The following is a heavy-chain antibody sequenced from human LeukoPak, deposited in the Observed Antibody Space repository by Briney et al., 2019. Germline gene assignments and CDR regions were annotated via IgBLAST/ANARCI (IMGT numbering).Heavy chain of an antibody. J-gene: IGHJ5*02. CDR1: GYTFTGYY. CDR2: INPNSGGT. V-gene: IGHV1-2*02. D-gene: IGHD3-9*01. CDR3: ARDIAGYDILTGYS. Sequence: ASVKVSCKASGYTFTGYYMHWVRQAPGQGLEWMGWINPNSGGTNYAQKFQGRVTMTRDTSISTAYMELSRLRSDDTAVYYCARDIAGYDILTGYSWGQGTLVTVSS.